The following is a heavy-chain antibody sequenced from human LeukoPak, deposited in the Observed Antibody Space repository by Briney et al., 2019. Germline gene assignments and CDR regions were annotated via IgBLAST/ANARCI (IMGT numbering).Heavy chain of an antibody. CDR1: GGSISSGSYY. D-gene: IGHD2-2*01. CDR3: ARVGRQLLQDYYYYYYMDV. V-gene: IGHV4-61*02. J-gene: IGHJ6*03. CDR2: IYTSGST. Sequence: PSQTLSLTCTVSGGSISSGSYYWGWIRQPAGKGLEWIGRIYTSGSTNYNPSLKSRVTISVDTSKNQFSLKLSSVTAADTAVYYCARVGRQLLQDYYYYYYMDVWGKGTTVTVSS.